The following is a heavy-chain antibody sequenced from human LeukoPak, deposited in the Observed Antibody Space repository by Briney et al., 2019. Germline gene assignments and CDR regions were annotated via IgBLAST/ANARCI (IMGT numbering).Heavy chain of an antibody. V-gene: IGHV3-21*01. Sequence: PGGSLRLSCAASGVTFSSYSMSWVRQAPGKGLEGVSSISSSSSYIYYADSVKGRFTISRDNAKNSLYLQMNSLRAEDTAVYYCARESIAVAGTRDHDYWGQGTLVTLPS. D-gene: IGHD6-19*01. CDR2: ISSSSSYI. CDR3: ARESIAVAGTRDHDY. J-gene: IGHJ4*02. CDR1: GVTFSSYS.